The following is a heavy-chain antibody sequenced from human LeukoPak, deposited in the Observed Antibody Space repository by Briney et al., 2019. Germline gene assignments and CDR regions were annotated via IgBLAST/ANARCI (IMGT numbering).Heavy chain of an antibody. Sequence: PSETLSLTCTVSDGSISSYYWSWIRQPPGKGLEWIGYIYNSGSTNYNPSLKGRVTISVDTSKNQFSLKLTSVTAADTAVYFCARGGYYGLGNDFRFDPWGQGTLVTVSS. CDR3: ARGGYYGLGNDFRFDP. D-gene: IGHD3-10*01. J-gene: IGHJ5*02. CDR2: IYNSGST. CDR1: DGSISSYY. V-gene: IGHV4-59*01.